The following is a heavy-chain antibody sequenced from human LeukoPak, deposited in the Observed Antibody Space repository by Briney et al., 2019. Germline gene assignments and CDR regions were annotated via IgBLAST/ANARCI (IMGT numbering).Heavy chain of an antibody. J-gene: IGHJ1*01. Sequence: GGSLRLSCAASGFNFDGYAMSWVRQVPGKGLEWVSSINWNAVYTYYADSVKGRFTISRDTASTSLFLQMNGLRAEDSALYHCARGSTRSTSSWFYVYWGQGALVTVSS. CDR3: ARGSTRSTSSWFYVY. CDR2: INWNAVYT. V-gene: IGHV3-20*01. CDR1: GFNFDGYA. D-gene: IGHD2-2*01.